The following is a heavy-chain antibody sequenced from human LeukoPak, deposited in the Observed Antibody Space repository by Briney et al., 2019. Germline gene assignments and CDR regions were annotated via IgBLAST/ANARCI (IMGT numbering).Heavy chain of an antibody. CDR2: ISSSSSYI. V-gene: IGHV3-21*01. CDR3: AREYYYGSGSYYIPLPFDY. CDR1: GFTFSSYS. Sequence: AGGSLRLSCAASGFTFSSYSMNWVRQAPGKGLKWVSSISSSSSYIYYADSVKGRFTISRDNAKNSLYLQMNSLRAEDTAVYYCAREYYYGSGSYYIPLPFDYWGQGTLVTVSS. J-gene: IGHJ4*02. D-gene: IGHD3-10*01.